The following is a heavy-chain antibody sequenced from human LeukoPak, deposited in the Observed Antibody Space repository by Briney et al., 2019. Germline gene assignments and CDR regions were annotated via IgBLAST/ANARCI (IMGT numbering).Heavy chain of an antibody. V-gene: IGHV3-48*04. CDR1: GFTFSSYS. Sequence: GGSLRLSCAASGFTFSSYSMNWVRQAPGKGLEWVSYISSSGTTTYYAASVKGRFTISRDNAKNSLYLQMNSLRAEDTAVYYCARGYGSGSSHIDYWGQGTLVTVSS. D-gene: IGHD3-10*01. CDR3: ARGYGSGSSHIDY. J-gene: IGHJ4*02. CDR2: ISSSGTTT.